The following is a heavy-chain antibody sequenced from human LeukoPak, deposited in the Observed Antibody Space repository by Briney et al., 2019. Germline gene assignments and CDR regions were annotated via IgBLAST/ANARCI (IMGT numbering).Heavy chain of an antibody. D-gene: IGHD5-18*01. Sequence: ASVKVSCKASGGTFSSYAISWVRQAPGQGLEWMGGIIPIFGTANYAQKFQGRVTMTEDTSTDTAYMELSSLRSEDTAVYYCATGGYSYGYGPDAFDIWGQGTMVTVSS. V-gene: IGHV1-69*06. J-gene: IGHJ3*02. CDR2: IIPIFGTA. CDR3: ATGGYSYGYGPDAFDI. CDR1: GGTFSSYA.